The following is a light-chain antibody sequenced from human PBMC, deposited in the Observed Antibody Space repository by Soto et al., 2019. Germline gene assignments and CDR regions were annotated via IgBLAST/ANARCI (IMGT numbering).Light chain of an antibody. CDR3: QHYGSSPPIT. V-gene: IGKV3-20*01. CDR1: QSVSSKY. J-gene: IGKJ5*01. CDR2: GAS. Sequence: EVVLTQSPGTLSLSPGERATLSCMASQSVSSKYLAWYQKKPGQAPRFLIYGASSRATGIPDRFSGSGSGTDFTLTITRLEPEDFAVYYCQHYGSSPPITFGQGTQLEIK.